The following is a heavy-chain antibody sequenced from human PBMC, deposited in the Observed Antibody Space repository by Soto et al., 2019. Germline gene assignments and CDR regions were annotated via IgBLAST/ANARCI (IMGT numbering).Heavy chain of an antibody. CDR2: ISGSGGST. CDR3: AKAGSSGWYGWLSGSNWFDP. CDR1: GVTFSSYA. V-gene: IGHV3-23*01. J-gene: IGHJ5*02. D-gene: IGHD6-19*01. Sequence: GGSLRLSCAASGVTFSSYAMSWVRQAPGKGLEWVSAISGSGGSTYYADSVKGRFTISRDNSKNTLYLQMNSLRAEDTAVYYCAKAGSSGWYGWLSGSNWFDPWGQGTLVTISS.